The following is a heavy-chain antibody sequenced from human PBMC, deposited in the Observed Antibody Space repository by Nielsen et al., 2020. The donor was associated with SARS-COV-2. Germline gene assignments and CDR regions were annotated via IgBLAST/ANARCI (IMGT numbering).Heavy chain of an antibody. CDR2: IYYSGST. CDR3: ARDQGVVVVAATYYYYYGMDV. Sequence: RQAPGKGLEWIGYIYYSGSTYYNPSLKSRVTISVDTSKNQFSLKLSSVTAADTAVYYCARDQGVVVVAATYYYYYGMDVWGQGTTVTVSS. D-gene: IGHD2-15*01. J-gene: IGHJ6*02. V-gene: IGHV4-39*07.